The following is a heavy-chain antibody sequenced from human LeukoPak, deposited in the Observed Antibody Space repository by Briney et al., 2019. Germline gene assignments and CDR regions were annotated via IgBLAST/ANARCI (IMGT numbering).Heavy chain of an antibody. CDR1: EFAFSTYN. Sequence: GGSLRLSCAASEFAFSTYNMNWVRQAPGKGLEWVSYISTGSSTTYYADSVKGRLTISRDNVENLLYLQMNSLRDEDTAVYYCARVAAGYSVNYFDYWGQGTLVTVSS. D-gene: IGHD4-23*01. V-gene: IGHV3-48*02. J-gene: IGHJ4*02. CDR3: ARVAAGYSVNYFDY. CDR2: ISTGSSTT.